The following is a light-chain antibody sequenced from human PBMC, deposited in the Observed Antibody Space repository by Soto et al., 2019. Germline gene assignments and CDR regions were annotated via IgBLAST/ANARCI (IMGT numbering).Light chain of an antibody. J-gene: IGLJ1*01. V-gene: IGLV1-51*01. CDR2: DDN. Sequence: QAVVTQPPSVSAAPGQKVTISCSGSSSNIGGNSVSWYQQLPGTAPKLLIYDDNKRPSGIPDRFSGSKSGTSATLGITGLQTGDEADYYCGSWDSSLSAHVFGTGTKLTVL. CDR1: SSNIGGNS. CDR3: GSWDSSLSAHV.